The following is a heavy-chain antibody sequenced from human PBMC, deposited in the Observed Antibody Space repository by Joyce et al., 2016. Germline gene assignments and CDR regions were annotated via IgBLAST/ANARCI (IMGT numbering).Heavy chain of an antibody. Sequence: DVQLVQSGTEVKKPGESLKISCKGSGYSFTSYWIAWVRQVPGSGLEWMGFIDGDDSDTRYSPSFRGQVTMSADKSINTAYLQWSSLKASDSAMYFCARRGFGSGSYESTFDIWGQGTKVIVSS. J-gene: IGHJ3*02. D-gene: IGHD3-10*01. V-gene: IGHV5-51*01. CDR1: GYSFTSYW. CDR3: ARRGFGSGSYESTFDI. CDR2: IDGDDSDT.